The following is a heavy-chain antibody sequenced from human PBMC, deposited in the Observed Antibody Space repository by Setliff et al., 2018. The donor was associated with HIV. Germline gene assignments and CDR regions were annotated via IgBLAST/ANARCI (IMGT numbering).Heavy chain of an antibody. Sequence: PGGSLRLSCAASGFTFNSYGMHWVRQAPGKGLEWVALIWYDASKKEYADSVKGRFNILRDDSKKTVDLQMNSRRADDTAVYYCARGPLSSSWYNWFDPWGQGTLVTVSS. V-gene: IGHV3-33*01. CDR2: IWYDASKK. CDR1: GFTFNSYG. D-gene: IGHD6-13*01. J-gene: IGHJ5*02. CDR3: ARGPLSSSWYNWFDP.